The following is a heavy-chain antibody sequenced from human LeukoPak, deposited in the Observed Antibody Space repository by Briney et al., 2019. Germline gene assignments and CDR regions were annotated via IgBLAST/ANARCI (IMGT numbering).Heavy chain of an antibody. V-gene: IGHV1-2*02. CDR3: ARDLALRFLEWLEPVDYYYYGMDV. CDR2: INPNSGGT. J-gene: IGHJ6*02. D-gene: IGHD3-3*01. Sequence: ASVKVSCKASGYTFTGYYTHWVRQAPGQGLEWMGWINPNSGGTNYAQKFQGRVTMTRDTSISTAYMELSRLRSDDTAVYYCARDLALRFLEWLEPVDYYYYGMDVWGQGTTVTVSS. CDR1: GYTFTGYY.